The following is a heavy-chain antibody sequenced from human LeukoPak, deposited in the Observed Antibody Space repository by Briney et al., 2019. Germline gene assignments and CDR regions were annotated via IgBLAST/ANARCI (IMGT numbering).Heavy chain of an antibody. CDR2: ISFSGGST. V-gene: IGHV3-23*01. D-gene: IGHD5-24*01. Sequence: HSGGSLRLSCAASGLTFSDSAMSWVRQAPGKGLEWVSLISFSGGSTYYADSVKGRFTISRDNSKDTLYLQMNSLRAEDTAIYYCARDIQLSSWGLGTMVTVSS. CDR3: ARDIQLSS. J-gene: IGHJ3*01. CDR1: GLTFSDSA.